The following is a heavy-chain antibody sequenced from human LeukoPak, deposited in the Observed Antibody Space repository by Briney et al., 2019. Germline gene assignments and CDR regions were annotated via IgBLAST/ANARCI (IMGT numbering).Heavy chain of an antibody. CDR3: ARETIGNYISDY. D-gene: IGHD1-7*01. V-gene: IGHV4-38-2*02. J-gene: IGHJ4*02. CDR1: GYSISIGYY. Sequence: SETLTLTCTVSGYSISIGYYWGCVRQPPGKGLEYIGNIYHNGDTYYNPSLKSRVTISVDTSKNEFSLRLTSVTAADTAVYYCARETIGNYISDYWGQGTLVTVSS. CDR2: IYHNGDT.